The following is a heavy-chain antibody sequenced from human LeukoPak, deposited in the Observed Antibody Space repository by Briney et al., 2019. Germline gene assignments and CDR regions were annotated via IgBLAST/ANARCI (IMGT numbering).Heavy chain of an antibody. CDR3: ARVREDCSSTSCYPRFDP. V-gene: IGHV1-8*01. J-gene: IGHJ5*02. D-gene: IGHD2-2*01. CDR2: MNPNSGNT. CDR1: GYTFTSYD. Sequence: ASVKVSCKASGYTFTSYDINWVRQATGQGLEWMGWMNPNSGNTGYEQKFQGRVTMTRNTSISTAYMELSSLRSEDTAVYYCARVREDCSSTSCYPRFDPWGQGTLVTVSS.